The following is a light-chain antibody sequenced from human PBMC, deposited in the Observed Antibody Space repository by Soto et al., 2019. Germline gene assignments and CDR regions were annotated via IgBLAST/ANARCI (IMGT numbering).Light chain of an antibody. CDR3: QHYSNWPPT. J-gene: IGKJ3*01. CDR1: ERVHRN. V-gene: IGKV3-15*01. CDR2: YAS. Sequence: EVVITQSPATLSVSPGERVTLSCRASERVHRNLAWYQQKPGQGPNLPIHYASTRATGVPDRFTGSGSGTEFPLTISSLQSEDFGVYHCQHYSNWPPTFGPGTKVEIK.